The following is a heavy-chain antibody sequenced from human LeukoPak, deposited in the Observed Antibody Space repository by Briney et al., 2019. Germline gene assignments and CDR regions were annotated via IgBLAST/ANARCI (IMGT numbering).Heavy chain of an antibody. Sequence: SGTLCLTCGVSGGSISNTNWWSWVGQPPGQGLEWIGEISLTGLTHYNPSLESRVTVSLDKSKNQLSLNLTSVTAADTAVYYCSRENGAFFPFGYWGQGTLVTVLS. CDR2: ISLTGLT. CDR1: GGSISNTNW. J-gene: IGHJ4*02. D-gene: IGHD2-8*01. CDR3: SRENGAFFPFGY. V-gene: IGHV4-4*02.